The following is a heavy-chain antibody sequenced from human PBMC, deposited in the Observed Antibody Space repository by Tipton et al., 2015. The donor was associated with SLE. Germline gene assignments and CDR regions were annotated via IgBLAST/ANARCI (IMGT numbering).Heavy chain of an antibody. CDR2: IFHIGSA. Sequence: TLSLTCTVSGGSISSSSYYWAWIRQPPGKGLEWIGHIFHIGSAYYNPSLKSRVTISIDTSTNQFSLKVKSVTAADTAVYYCAGDHGVYEAFDIWGQGTMVTVSS. D-gene: IGHD5/OR15-5a*01. CDR3: AGDHGVYEAFDI. CDR1: GGSISSSSYY. J-gene: IGHJ3*02. V-gene: IGHV4-39*07.